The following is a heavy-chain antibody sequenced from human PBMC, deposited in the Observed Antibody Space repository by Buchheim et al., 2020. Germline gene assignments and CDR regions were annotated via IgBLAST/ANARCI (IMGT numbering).Heavy chain of an antibody. V-gene: IGHV4-34*01. D-gene: IGHD3-22*01. CDR1: GGSFSGYY. CDR3: ARGPRYYDSSGYYQPTTSLYWYFDL. J-gene: IGHJ2*01. Sequence: QVQLQQWGAGLLKPSETLSLTCAVYGGSFSGYYWSWIRQPPGKGLEWIGEINHSGSTNYNPSLKSRVTISVDPSKNQFSLKLSSVTAADTAVYYCARGPRYYDSSGYYQPTTSLYWYFDLWGRGTL. CDR2: INHSGST.